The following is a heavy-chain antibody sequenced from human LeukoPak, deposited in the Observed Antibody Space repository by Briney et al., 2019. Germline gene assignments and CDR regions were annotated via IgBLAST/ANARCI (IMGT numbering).Heavy chain of an antibody. Sequence: ASVKVSCKASGYTFTSYDINWVRQATGQGLEWMGWMNPNSGNTGYAQKFQGRVTMTRNTSISTAYMELSSLRSEDTAVYYCARVRQQWLVPLDYWGQGTLVTVSS. V-gene: IGHV1-8*01. CDR3: ARVRQQWLVPLDY. CDR1: GYTFTSYD. CDR2: MNPNSGNT. D-gene: IGHD6-19*01. J-gene: IGHJ4*02.